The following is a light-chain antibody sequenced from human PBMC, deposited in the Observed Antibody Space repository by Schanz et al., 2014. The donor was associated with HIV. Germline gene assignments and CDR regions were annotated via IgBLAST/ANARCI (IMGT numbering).Light chain of an antibody. J-gene: IGLJ1*01. CDR1: RTNIGANY. CDR3: ASWDDSLRAYV. CDR2: GNT. Sequence: QSVLTQPPSASGTPGQSVTISCSGTRTNIGANYVFWYQQLPGAAPTLLIYGNTVRPSGVSARFSASKFAASASLAISGLQSEDEAIYYCASWDDSLRAYVFGSGTKLTVL. V-gene: IGLV1-47*02.